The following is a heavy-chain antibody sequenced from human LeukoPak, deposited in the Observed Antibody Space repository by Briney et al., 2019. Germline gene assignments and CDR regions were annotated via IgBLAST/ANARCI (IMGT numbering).Heavy chain of an antibody. J-gene: IGHJ5*02. V-gene: IGHV3-7*01. CDR1: GFTFSSYW. D-gene: IGHD3-3*01. CDR2: IKQDGSEK. CDR3: AREQDGYDFWSGYHKQNWFDP. Sequence: GGSLRLSCAASGFTFSSYWMSWVRQAPGKGLEWVANIKQDGSEKYYVDSVKGRFTISRDNAKNSLYLQMNSLRAEDTAVYYCAREQDGYDFWSGYHKQNWFDPWGEGTLVTVSS.